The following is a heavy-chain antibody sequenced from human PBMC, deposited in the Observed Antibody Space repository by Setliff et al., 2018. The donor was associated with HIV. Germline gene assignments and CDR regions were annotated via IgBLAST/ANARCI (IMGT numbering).Heavy chain of an antibody. Sequence: ASVKVSCKASGYNFTDYDINWVRQATGQGLEWMGWMNPNNGNTGYAEKFQGRVTMTRDTSISTAYMELSSRRSDDTAVYYCARGTAPRPASVLEFLEWLFPNWFDTWGQGTLVTVSS. V-gene: IGHV1-8*02. D-gene: IGHD3-3*02. CDR2: MNPNNGNT. CDR3: ARGTAPRPASVLEFLEWLFPNWFDT. CDR1: GYNFTDYD. J-gene: IGHJ5*02.